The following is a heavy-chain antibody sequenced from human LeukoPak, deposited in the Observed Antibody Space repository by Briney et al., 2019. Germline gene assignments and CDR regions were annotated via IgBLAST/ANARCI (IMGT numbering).Heavy chain of an antibody. D-gene: IGHD7-27*01. J-gene: IGHJ4*02. Sequence: TLSLTCTVSGGSISSGDYYCSWIRQPPGKGLEWIGYIYYSGSTYYNPSLKSRVTISVDTSKNQFSLKPSSVTAADTAVYYCARDQLGIVDYWGQGTLVTVSS. V-gene: IGHV4-30-4*08. CDR2: IYYSGST. CDR1: GGSISSGDYY. CDR3: ARDQLGIVDY.